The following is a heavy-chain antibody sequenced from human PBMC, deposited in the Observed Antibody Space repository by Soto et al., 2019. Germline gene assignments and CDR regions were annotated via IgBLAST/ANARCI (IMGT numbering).Heavy chain of an antibody. CDR3: TKRATTVPTPGNYFDS. D-gene: IGHD1-1*01. CDR1: GFTFSDYS. J-gene: IGHJ4*02. Sequence: EVHLLESGGGLVQPGGSLRLSCAASGFTFSDYSMSWVRQTPERGLEWVSTLTRGGTSYYADSVQGRFSVSRDNSKNTVSLQMHSLRAEDTALYYCTKRATTVPTPGNYFDSWGRGTLVTVSS. V-gene: IGHV3-23*01. CDR2: LTRGGTS.